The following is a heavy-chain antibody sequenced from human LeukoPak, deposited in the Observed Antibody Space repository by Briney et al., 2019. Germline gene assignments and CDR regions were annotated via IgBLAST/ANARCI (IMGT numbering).Heavy chain of an antibody. J-gene: IGHJ6*02. D-gene: IGHD3-10*01. CDR3: ARAVYYYGSGREGNGMDV. CDR1: GFTFSSYG. CDR2: IRNDGRNK. Sequence: GGALRLSCAASGFTFSSYGMHGVRPAAGRGVEGVGVIRNDGRNKYYADSVKGRFTISRDNSKNTLYLQMNSLRAEDTAVYYCARAVYYYGSGREGNGMDVWGQGTTVTVSS. V-gene: IGHV3-33*01.